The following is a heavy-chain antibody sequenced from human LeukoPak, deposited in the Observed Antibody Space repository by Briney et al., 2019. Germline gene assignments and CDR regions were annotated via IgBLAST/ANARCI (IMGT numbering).Heavy chain of an antibody. V-gene: IGHV3-48*01. CDR2: ISSNSRSI. Sequence: GGSLRLSCAASGFSFRTYSMNWVRQAPGEGLEWISYISSNSRSIYYADSVTGRITISRDNAKYAVYLQIHSLRAEDTAVYYCVSHDYDGSAYQRAEYFQHWGQGTLVTVSP. CDR1: GFSFRTYS. CDR3: VSHDYDGSAYQRAEYFQH. J-gene: IGHJ1*01. D-gene: IGHD3-22*01.